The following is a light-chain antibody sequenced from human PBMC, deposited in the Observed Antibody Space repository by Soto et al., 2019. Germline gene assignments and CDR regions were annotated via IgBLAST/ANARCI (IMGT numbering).Light chain of an antibody. J-gene: IGKJ1*01. CDR1: QTITTY. CDR3: HQTYSALWT. Sequence: DIQMTQSPSSLSASVGDRVTISCRASQTITTYLNWYQQKPGKAPKLLIYADASLHSGVPSRFSGSGSRTDFHLTISSLQPEDFAAYYCHQTYSALWTFGQGTKLEI. V-gene: IGKV1-39*01. CDR2: ADA.